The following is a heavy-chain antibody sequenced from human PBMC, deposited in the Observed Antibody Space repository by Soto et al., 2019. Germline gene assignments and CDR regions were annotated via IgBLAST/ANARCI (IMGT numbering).Heavy chain of an antibody. Sequence: AGGSLRLSCAASGFTFSNAWMSWVRQAPGKGLEWVGRIKSKTDGGTTDYAAPVKGRFTISRDDSKNTLYLQMNSLKAEDTAVYYCTTDQGEQTVPGWGQGTLVTVSS. CDR1: GFTFSNAW. V-gene: IGHV3-15*01. J-gene: IGHJ4*02. D-gene: IGHD3-16*01. CDR3: TTDQGEQTVPG. CDR2: IKSKTDGGTT.